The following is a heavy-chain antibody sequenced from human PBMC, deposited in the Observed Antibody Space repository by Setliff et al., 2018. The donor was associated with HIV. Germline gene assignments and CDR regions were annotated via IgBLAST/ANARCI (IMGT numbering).Heavy chain of an antibody. D-gene: IGHD4-17*01. V-gene: IGHV4-39*07. J-gene: IGHJ6*04. CDR1: GGSISNYY. CDR2: FYYSGST. Sequence: SETLSLTCTVSGGSISNYYWVWIRQPPGQELEWIGSFYYSGSTYYNLSLKSRVTISLDTSKNQFSLKLSPVTAADTAVYYCARGRLPTGMDVWGKGTTVTVSS. CDR3: ARGRLPTGMDV.